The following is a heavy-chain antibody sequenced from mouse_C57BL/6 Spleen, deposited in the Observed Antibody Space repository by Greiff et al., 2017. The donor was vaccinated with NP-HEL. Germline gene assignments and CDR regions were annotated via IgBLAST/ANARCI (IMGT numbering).Heavy chain of an antibody. CDR2: INPSTGGT. Sequence: VQLQQSGPELVKPGASVKISCKASGYSFTGYYMNWVKQSPEKSLEWIGEINPSTGGTTYNQKFKAKATLTVDKSSSTAYMQLKSLTSEDSAVYYCARGSVVPFAYWGQGTLVTVSA. J-gene: IGHJ3*01. CDR1: GYSFTGYY. CDR3: ARGSVVPFAY. V-gene: IGHV1-42*01. D-gene: IGHD1-1*01.